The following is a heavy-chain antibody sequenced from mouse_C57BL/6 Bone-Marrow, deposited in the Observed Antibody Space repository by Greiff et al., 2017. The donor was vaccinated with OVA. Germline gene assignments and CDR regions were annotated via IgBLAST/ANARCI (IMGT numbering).Heavy chain of an antibody. CDR2: IDPSDSYT. V-gene: IGHV1-50*01. CDR3: ARDRFTTVVANDFSY. Sequence: QVQLQQPGAELVKPGASVKLSCKASGYTFTSYWMQWVKQRPGQGLEWIGEIDPSDSYTNSNQKFKGKATLTVDTSSSTSYMQLSSLTSEDSAVYYGARDRFTTVVANDFSYWGQGTLVTVSA. J-gene: IGHJ3*01. D-gene: IGHD1-1*01. CDR1: GYTFTSYW.